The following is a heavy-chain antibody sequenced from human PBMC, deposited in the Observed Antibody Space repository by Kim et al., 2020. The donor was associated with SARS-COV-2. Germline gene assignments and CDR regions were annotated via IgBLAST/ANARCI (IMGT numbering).Heavy chain of an antibody. V-gene: IGHV4-31*03. CDR2: IYYSGST. D-gene: IGHD3-10*01. CDR1: GGSISSGGYY. CDR3: AREKDSTMVREGGDAFDI. Sequence: SETLSLTCTVSGGSISSGGYYWSWIRQHPGKGLEWIGYIYYSGSTYYNPSLKSRVTISVDTSKNQFSLKLSSVTAADTAVYYCAREKDSTMVREGGDAFDIWGQGTMVTVSS. J-gene: IGHJ3*02.